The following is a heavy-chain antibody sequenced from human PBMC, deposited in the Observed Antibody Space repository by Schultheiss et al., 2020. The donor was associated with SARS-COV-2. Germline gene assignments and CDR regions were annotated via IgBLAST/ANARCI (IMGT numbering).Heavy chain of an antibody. J-gene: IGHJ3*02. V-gene: IGHV1-58*01. CDR1: GFTFTSSA. CDR2: IVVGSGNT. D-gene: IGHD6-13*01. CDR3: ARVSAKQLVRDAFDI. Sequence: SVKVSCKASGFTFTSSAVQWVRQARGQRLEWIGWIVVGSGNTNYAQKFQERVTITRDMSTSTAYMELSSLRSEDTAVYYCARVSAKQLVRDAFDIWGQGTMVTVSS.